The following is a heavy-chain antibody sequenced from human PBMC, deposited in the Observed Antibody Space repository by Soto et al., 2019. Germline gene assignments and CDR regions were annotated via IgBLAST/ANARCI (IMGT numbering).Heavy chain of an antibody. Sequence: QVQLVQSGAEVTEPGASVKVSCKTSGYTFSSHGISWVRQAPGQGREWMGWISPFSGNTNYEQRFQGRVTRSTDPSTSTAYRELRRLASDDTGVYFWGREAGDCDSDFYLWGRGTPVTVSS. J-gene: IGHJ2*01. CDR1: GYTFSSHG. CDR3: GREAGDCDSDFYL. CDR2: ISPFSGNT. V-gene: IGHV1-18*01. D-gene: IGHD2-21*02.